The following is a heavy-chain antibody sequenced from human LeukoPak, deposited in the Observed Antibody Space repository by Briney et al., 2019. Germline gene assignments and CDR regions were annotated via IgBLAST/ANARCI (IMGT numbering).Heavy chain of an antibody. Sequence: GGSLRLSCAASGFTFSSHAMGWVRQAPGKGLEWVSAISGSGGSTYYADSVKGRFTISRDNSKNTLYLQMNSLRAEDTAVYYCAKELRITMIVVVITYTAFDIWGQGTMVTVSS. D-gene: IGHD3-22*01. J-gene: IGHJ3*02. CDR1: GFTFSSHA. CDR2: ISGSGGST. V-gene: IGHV3-23*01. CDR3: AKELRITMIVVVITYTAFDI.